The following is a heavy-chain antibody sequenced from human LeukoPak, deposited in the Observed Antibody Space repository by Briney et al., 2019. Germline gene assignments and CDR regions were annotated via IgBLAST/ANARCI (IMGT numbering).Heavy chain of an antibody. CDR3: ARDRVTFIGNSWYFDY. CDR2: IDPSDSYT. J-gene: IGHJ4*02. V-gene: IGHV5-10-1*01. CDR1: GYSFTSYW. D-gene: IGHD2-2*01. Sequence: GESLKISCKGSGYSFTSYWISWVRQMPGKGLEWMGRIDPSDSYTNYSPSFQGHVTISADKSISTAYLQWSSLKASDTAMYYCARDRVTFIGNSWYFDYWGQGTLVTVSS.